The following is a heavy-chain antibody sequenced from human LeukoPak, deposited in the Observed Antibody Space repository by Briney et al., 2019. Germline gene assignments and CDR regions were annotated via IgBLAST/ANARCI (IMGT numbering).Heavy chain of an antibody. CDR1: GGSISSYY. V-gene: IGHV4-4*07. D-gene: IGHD2-2*01. Sequence: PSETLSLTCTVSGGSISSYYWSWIRQPAGKGLEWMGRIYTSGSTNYNPSLKSRGTMSVDTSKNQFSLKLSSVTAADTAVYYCARHGVPAASPITSYYYYMDVWGKGTTVTVSS. CDR3: ARHGVPAASPITSYYYYMDV. CDR2: IYTSGST. J-gene: IGHJ6*03.